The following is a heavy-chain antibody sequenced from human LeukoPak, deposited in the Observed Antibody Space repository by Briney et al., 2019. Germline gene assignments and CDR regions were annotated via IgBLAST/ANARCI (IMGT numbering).Heavy chain of an antibody. D-gene: IGHD2-15*01. Sequence: SETLSLTCAVYGGSFSGYYWSWIRQPPGKGLEWIGEINHSGSTNYNPSLKSRVTISVDTSKNQFSLKLSSVTAADTAVYYCARDSIPLAESYYHHYGLDVWGQGTTVSVSS. CDR3: ARDSIPLAESYYHHYGLDV. CDR2: INHSGST. V-gene: IGHV4-34*01. CDR1: GGSFSGYY. J-gene: IGHJ6*02.